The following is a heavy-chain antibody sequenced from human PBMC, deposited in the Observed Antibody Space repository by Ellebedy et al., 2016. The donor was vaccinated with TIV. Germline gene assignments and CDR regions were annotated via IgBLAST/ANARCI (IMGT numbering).Heavy chain of an antibody. Sequence: ASVKVSXXASEYTFTSYDINWVRQATGQGLEWMGWMNPDSGNTGYAQKFQGRVTMTRSTSISTAYMELSSLRSEDTAVYYCARRSDYYDSSAYFYWGQGTPVTVSS. CDR2: MNPDSGNT. D-gene: IGHD3-22*01. CDR1: EYTFTSYD. V-gene: IGHV1-8*01. CDR3: ARRSDYYDSSAYFY. J-gene: IGHJ4*02.